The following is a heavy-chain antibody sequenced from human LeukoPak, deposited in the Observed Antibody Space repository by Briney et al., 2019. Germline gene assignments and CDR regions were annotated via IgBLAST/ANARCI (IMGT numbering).Heavy chain of an antibody. Sequence: GRSLRLSCAASGFTFDDYAMHWVRQAPGKGLEWVSGISWNSGSIGYADSVKGRFTISRDNAKNSLYLQMNSLRAEDTALYYCAKGGILAAAGTGDYFDYWGQGTLVTVSS. V-gene: IGHV3-9*01. D-gene: IGHD6-13*01. J-gene: IGHJ4*02. CDR3: AKGGILAAAGTGDYFDY. CDR1: GFTFDDYA. CDR2: ISWNSGSI.